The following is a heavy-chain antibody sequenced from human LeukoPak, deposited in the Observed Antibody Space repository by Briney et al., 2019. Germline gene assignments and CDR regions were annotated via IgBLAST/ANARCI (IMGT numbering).Heavy chain of an antibody. CDR3: GRSGFCDSVSCYGLDL. D-gene: IGHD2-2*01. J-gene: IGHJ4*02. CDR2: ISSSGKTI. Sequence: GGSLRLSCAASGFSFSSYEMNWVRQAPGKGLEWVSYISSSGKTIYYADSVKGRFTISRDNAKNSLFLQMNSLRAEDKAVYYCGRSGFCDSVSCYGLDLWGEGTLVTVSS. CDR1: GFSFSSYE. V-gene: IGHV3-48*03.